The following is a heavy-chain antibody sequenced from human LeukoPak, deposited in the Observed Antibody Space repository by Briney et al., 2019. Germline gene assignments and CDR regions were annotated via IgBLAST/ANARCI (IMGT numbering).Heavy chain of an antibody. J-gene: IGHJ3*02. D-gene: IGHD3-16*02. CDR3: ASYPRGVIVSADDAFDI. V-gene: IGHV4-4*07. CDR2: IYTSGST. CDR1: GGSTSSYY. Sequence: SETLSLTCTVSGGSTSSYYWSWIRQPAGKGLEWIGRIYTSGSTNYNPSLKSRVTMSVDTSKNQFSLKLSSVTAADTAVYYCASYPRGVIVSADDAFDIWGQVTMVTVAS.